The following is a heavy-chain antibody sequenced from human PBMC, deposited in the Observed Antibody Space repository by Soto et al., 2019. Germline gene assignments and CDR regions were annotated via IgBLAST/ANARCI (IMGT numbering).Heavy chain of an antibody. Sequence: LSPTCTVSGGSISSKNYHWAWIRQPPGKGPEWIGSIFYSGNTYYTPSLKSRVSISVDTAKNQFFLCLTSVTAADTAVYYCARQRQGLVLEHRGAFDFWGQGTLVTVSS. V-gene: IGHV4-39*01. J-gene: IGHJ4*02. CDR2: IFYSGNT. CDR1: GGSISSKNYH. D-gene: IGHD6-19*01. CDR3: ARQRQGLVLEHRGAFDF.